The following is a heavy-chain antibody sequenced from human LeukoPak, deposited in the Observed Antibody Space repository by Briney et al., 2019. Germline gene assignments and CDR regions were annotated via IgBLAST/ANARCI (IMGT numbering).Heavy chain of an antibody. CDR1: GFTFSSYA. CDR3: AREETVAGTEGAFDI. Sequence: PGGXLRLSCAASGFTFSSYAMHWVRQAPGKGLEWVAVISYDGSNKYYADSVKGRFTISRDNSKNTLYLQMNSLRAEDTAVYYCAREETVAGTEGAFDIWGQGTMVTVSS. CDR2: ISYDGSNK. D-gene: IGHD6-19*01. V-gene: IGHV3-30*04. J-gene: IGHJ3*02.